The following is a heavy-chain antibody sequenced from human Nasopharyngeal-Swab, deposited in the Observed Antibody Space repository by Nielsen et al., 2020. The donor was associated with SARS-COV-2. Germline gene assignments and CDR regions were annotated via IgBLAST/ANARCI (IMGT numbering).Heavy chain of an antibody. Sequence: GGSLRLSCATSGFTFSPYTMTWVRQAPGKGLQWISYITSGNSVQYADSVRGRFTISRDNAKNSLYLQMNSLTAEDTAVYYCAMGSSGTTGEGYWGQGALVTVSS. CDR2: ITSGNSV. CDR1: GFTFSPYT. CDR3: AMGSSGTTGEGY. V-gene: IGHV3-48*04. D-gene: IGHD3-10*01. J-gene: IGHJ4*02.